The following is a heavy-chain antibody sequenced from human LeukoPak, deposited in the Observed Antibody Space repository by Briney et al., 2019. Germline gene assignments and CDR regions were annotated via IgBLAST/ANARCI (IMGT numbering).Heavy chain of an antibody. J-gene: IGHJ5*02. Sequence: GGSLRLSCAASGFTFSSYWMHWVRQPPGKGLVWVSRINGDGSSTIYADSVKGRFTISRDNAKSTVYLQMTSLRAEDTAVYYCARDPCSSTSCYPFDPWGQGTLVTVSS. CDR2: INGDGSST. CDR1: GFTFSSYW. D-gene: IGHD2-2*01. CDR3: ARDPCSSTSCYPFDP. V-gene: IGHV3-74*01.